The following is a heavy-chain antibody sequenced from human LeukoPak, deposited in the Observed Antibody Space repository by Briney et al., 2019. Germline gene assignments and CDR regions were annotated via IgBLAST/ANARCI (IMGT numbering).Heavy chain of an antibody. CDR2: IRSKANSYAT. D-gene: IGHD1-26*01. CDR1: GFTFSGSA. Sequence: PGGSLRLSCAASGFTFSGSAIHWVRQASGRGLEWVGRIRSKANSYATAYAASVKGRFTISRDDSKNTAYLQMNCLKTEDTAVYYCTCGNYDFDYGGQGTLVTVSA. J-gene: IGHJ4*02. CDR3: TCGNYDFDY. V-gene: IGHV3-73*01.